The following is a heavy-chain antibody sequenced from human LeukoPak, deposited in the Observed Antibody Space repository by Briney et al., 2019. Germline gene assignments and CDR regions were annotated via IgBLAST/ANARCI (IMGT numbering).Heavy chain of an antibody. V-gene: IGHV1-2*02. D-gene: IGHD3-10*01. CDR2: INPNSGGT. CDR1: GYTFNGYY. CDR3: ARGSTLYYYRD. Sequence: ASVKVSCKASGYTFNGYYMHWVRQAAGQGLEWMGWINPNSGGTNYVENFQGRVTMTRDTSISTAFLELSRLRSEDTAVYYCARGSTLYYYRDWGQGTLVTVSS. J-gene: IGHJ4*02.